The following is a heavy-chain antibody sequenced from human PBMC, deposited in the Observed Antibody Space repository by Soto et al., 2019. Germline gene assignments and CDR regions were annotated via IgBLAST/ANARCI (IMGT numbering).Heavy chain of an antibody. Sequence: GGSLRLSCAASGFIFSDYYMTWIRQAPGKGLEWVSYITNNGNHTDYADSVKGRFTISRDNTKNSLYLQMNSLRAEDTAVYYCAKDRKTIFGVVPFSGGMDVWGQGTTVTVSS. CDR1: GFIFSDYY. D-gene: IGHD3-3*01. V-gene: IGHV3-11*06. J-gene: IGHJ6*02. CDR2: ITNNGNHT. CDR3: AKDRKTIFGVVPFSGGMDV.